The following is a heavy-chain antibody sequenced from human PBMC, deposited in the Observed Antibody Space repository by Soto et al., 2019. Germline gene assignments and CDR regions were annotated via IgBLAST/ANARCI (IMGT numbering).Heavy chain of an antibody. CDR2: IDYSGGTT. D-gene: IGHD6-19*01. CDR3: APDATRTSGWYYFDY. CDR1: GFTFSILA. Sequence: PGGSLRLSCAASGFTFSILAMGWVRQAPGKGLEWVSVIDYSGGTTYYTDSVKGRFIISRDNSKKMLYLQMNSLRAEDTAVYYSAPDATRTSGWYYFDYWGQGALVTVSS. V-gene: IGHV3-23*01. J-gene: IGHJ4*02.